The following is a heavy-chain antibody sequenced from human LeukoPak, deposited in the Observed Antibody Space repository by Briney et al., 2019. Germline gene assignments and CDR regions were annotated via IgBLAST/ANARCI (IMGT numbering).Heavy chain of an antibody. CDR3: ATSSQIFGVVIPPDY. CDR2: VDPEDGET. CDR1: GYTFTDYY. J-gene: IGHJ4*02. D-gene: IGHD3-3*01. V-gene: IGHV1-69-2*01. Sequence: APVKVSCKVSGYTFTDYYMHWVQQAPGKGLEWMGLVDPEDGETIYAEKFQGRVTITADTSTDTAYMELSSLRPEDTAVYYCATSSQIFGVVIPPDYWGQGTLVTVSS.